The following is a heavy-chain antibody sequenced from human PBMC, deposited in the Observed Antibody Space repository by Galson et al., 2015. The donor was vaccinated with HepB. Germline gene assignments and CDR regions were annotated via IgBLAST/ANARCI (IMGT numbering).Heavy chain of an antibody. CDR1: GFMFSDYA. Sequence: SLRLSCAASGFMFSDYAMNWVRRAPGRGLEWVSIVTSNSDRTNYADSVKGRFTISRDNSKKMVYLQMSSLSAEDTAIYYCAKSGGTGYRVDFDYWGQGALVTVSS. V-gene: IGHV3-23*01. D-gene: IGHD5-18*01. CDR2: VTSNSDRT. J-gene: IGHJ4*02. CDR3: AKSGGTGYRVDFDY.